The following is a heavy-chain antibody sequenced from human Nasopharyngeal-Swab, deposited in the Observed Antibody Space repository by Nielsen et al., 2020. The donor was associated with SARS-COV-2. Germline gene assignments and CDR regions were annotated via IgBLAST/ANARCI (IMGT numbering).Heavy chain of an antibody. CDR1: GFTFSSYA. Sequence: GESLKISCAASGFTFSSYAMHWVRPAPGKGLEWVAVISYDGSNKYYADSVKGRFTISRDNSKNTLYLQMNSLRAEDTAVYYCARVKISGYDLVGQYYYGMDVWGQGTTVTVSS. J-gene: IGHJ6*02. CDR3: ARVKISGYDLVGQYYYGMDV. CDR2: ISYDGSNK. V-gene: IGHV3-30-3*01. D-gene: IGHD5-12*01.